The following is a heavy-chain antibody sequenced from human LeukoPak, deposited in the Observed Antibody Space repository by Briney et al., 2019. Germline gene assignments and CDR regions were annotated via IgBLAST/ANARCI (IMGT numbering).Heavy chain of an antibody. CDR3: ARSSYSSSSSV. CDR1: GFTFSGFW. J-gene: IGHJ3*01. Sequence: GGSLRLSCAVSGFTFSGFWMSWSRQAPGKGLEWVASINSDGSEGYYADVVKGRFTISRDNAKSSLYLQINSLRAEDTAVYYCARSSYSSSSSVWGQGTMVTVSS. D-gene: IGHD6-6*01. CDR2: INSDGSEG. V-gene: IGHV3-7*03.